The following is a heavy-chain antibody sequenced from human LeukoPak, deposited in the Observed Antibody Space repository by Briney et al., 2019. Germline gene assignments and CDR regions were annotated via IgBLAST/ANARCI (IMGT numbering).Heavy chain of an antibody. CDR3: ARDSGSYSDAFDI. D-gene: IGHD1-26*01. CDR1: GGSISSYY. Sequence: SETLSLTCTVSGGSISSYYWSWIRQPPGKGLEWIGYIYYSGSTNYNPSHKSRVTISVDTSKNQFSLKLSSVTAADTPVYYCARDSGSYSDAFDIWGQGTMVTVSS. J-gene: IGHJ3*02. CDR2: IYYSGST. V-gene: IGHV4-59*01.